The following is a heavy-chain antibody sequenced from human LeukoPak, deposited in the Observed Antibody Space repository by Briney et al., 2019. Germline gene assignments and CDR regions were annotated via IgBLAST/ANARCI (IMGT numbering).Heavy chain of an antibody. V-gene: IGHV3-23*01. CDR1: GFTFSSYA. Sequence: PGGSLRLSCAASGFTFSSYAMSWVRQAPGKGLEWVSAISGVGASAYYSDSVRGRFTISRDNSKNTLYLQMNSLRAEDTAVYYCAATLVGTTRRFDFWGQGTLVTVSS. D-gene: IGHD1-26*01. CDR2: ISGVGASA. CDR3: AATLVGTTRRFDF. J-gene: IGHJ4*02.